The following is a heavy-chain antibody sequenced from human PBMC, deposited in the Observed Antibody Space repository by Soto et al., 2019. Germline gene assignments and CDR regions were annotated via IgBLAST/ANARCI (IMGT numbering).Heavy chain of an antibody. CDR1: GFTFSFYW. J-gene: IGHJ4*02. Sequence: GGSLRLSCAASGFTFSFYWMHWVRQAPGKGLVWVSRINSDGSTTRHADSVKGRFTISRDNAKNTLYLQMNSLRGEDTAVYYCARTNPADCSGGSCYKSFDYWGQGTLVTVSS. CDR2: INSDGSTT. D-gene: IGHD2-15*01. CDR3: ARTNPADCSGGSCYKSFDY. V-gene: IGHV3-74*01.